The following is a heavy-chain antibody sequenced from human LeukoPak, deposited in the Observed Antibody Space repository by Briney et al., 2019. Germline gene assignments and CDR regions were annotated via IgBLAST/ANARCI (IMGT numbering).Heavy chain of an antibody. Sequence: GGSLRLSCAASGFTFSSYSMNWVRQAPGKGLEWVSYISSSSSTIYYAGSVKGRFTISRDNAKNSLYLQMNSLRAEDTAVYYCARGGGVLRYFDWLSDFDYWGQGTLVTVSS. CDR2: ISSSSSTI. CDR1: GFTFSSYS. CDR3: ARGGGVLRYFDWLSDFDY. D-gene: IGHD3-9*01. J-gene: IGHJ4*02. V-gene: IGHV3-48*01.